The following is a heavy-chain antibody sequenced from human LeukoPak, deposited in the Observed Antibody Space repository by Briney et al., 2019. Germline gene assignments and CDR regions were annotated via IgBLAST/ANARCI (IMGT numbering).Heavy chain of an antibody. D-gene: IGHD5-24*01. V-gene: IGHV2-70*04. CDR3: ARGRDFDAFDI. CDR1: GVSLSTSGSR. Sequence: SGPALVKPTQTLTLTCTFSGVSLSTSGSRVSWIRQPPGKALEWLARIGWDDDKFYSTSLKTRLTISKDTSKNQVVLTMTNMDPVDTATYYCARGRDFDAFDIWGQGTMVTVSS. CDR2: IGWDDDK. J-gene: IGHJ3*02.